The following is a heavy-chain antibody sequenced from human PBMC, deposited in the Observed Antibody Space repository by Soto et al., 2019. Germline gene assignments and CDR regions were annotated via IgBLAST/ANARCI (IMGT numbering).Heavy chain of an antibody. J-gene: IGHJ4*02. CDR1: GFTFNTYD. Sequence: PGWSLRLSCAASGFTFNTYDMSWVRQASGKGLEWVSTVTGSGASTYYADSVKGRFAISRDNSRNTLHLQMNRRRAEDTAVYYWPTIRSRAGTVHWGQGTLVSVTS. CDR3: PTIRSRAGTVH. V-gene: IGHV3-23*01. CDR2: VTGSGAST. D-gene: IGHD3-10*01.